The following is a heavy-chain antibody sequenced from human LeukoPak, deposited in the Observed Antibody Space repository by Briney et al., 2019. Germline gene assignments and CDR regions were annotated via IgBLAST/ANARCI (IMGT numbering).Heavy chain of an antibody. CDR2: ISWNSGSI. V-gene: IGHV3-9*01. J-gene: IGHJ4*02. CDR3: AKDIATGNRLYYFDY. CDR1: GFTLDDYA. Sequence: SLRLFCAASGFTLDDYAMHCARQAPGKWMESLSGISWNSGSIGYADSVKGRFTISRDNAKNSLYLQMNSLRAEDTALYYCAKDIATGNRLYYFDYWGRGTLVTVSS. D-gene: IGHD1-14*01.